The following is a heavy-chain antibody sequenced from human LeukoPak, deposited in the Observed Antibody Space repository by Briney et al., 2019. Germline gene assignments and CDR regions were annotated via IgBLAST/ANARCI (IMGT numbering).Heavy chain of an antibody. CDR2: ISWDGGST. Sequence: GGSLRLSCAASGFTFDDYTMHWVRQAPGKGLEWVSLISWDGGSTYYADSVKGRFTISRDNSKNSLYLQMNSLRTEDTALYYCAKDDRYSGSNGMDVWGQGTTVTVSS. CDR1: GFTFDDYT. D-gene: IGHD1-26*01. CDR3: AKDDRYSGSNGMDV. V-gene: IGHV3-43*01. J-gene: IGHJ6*02.